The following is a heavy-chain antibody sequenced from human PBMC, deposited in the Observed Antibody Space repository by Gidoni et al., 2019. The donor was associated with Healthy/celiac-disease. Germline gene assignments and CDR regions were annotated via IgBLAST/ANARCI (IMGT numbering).Heavy chain of an antibody. J-gene: IGHJ3*02. V-gene: IGHV1-69*01. D-gene: IGHD1-26*01. Sequence: QVQLVQSGAEVKKPGSSVKVSCKASVVTSSSYAISWVRQAPGQGLEWMGGIITIFGTANYAQKFQGRVTITADESTSTAYMELSSLRSEDTAVYYCASGPRVGATVGAFDIWGQGTMVTVSS. CDR2: IITIFGTA. CDR3: ASGPRVGATVGAFDI. CDR1: VVTSSSYA.